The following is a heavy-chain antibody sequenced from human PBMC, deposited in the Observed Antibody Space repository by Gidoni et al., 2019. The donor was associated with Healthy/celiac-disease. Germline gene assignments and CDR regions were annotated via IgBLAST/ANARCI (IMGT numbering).Heavy chain of an antibody. J-gene: IGHJ4*02. Sequence: QVQLVESGGGVVQPGRSLRLSCAASGFPFSSYGMHWVRQAPGKGLEWVVVIWYDGSNKYYADSVKGRFTISRDNSKNTLYLQMNSLRAEDTAVYYCARGGASSGYYFTFDYWGQGTLVTVSS. D-gene: IGHD3-22*01. CDR1: GFPFSSYG. CDR2: IWYDGSNK. V-gene: IGHV3-33*01. CDR3: ARGGASSGYYFTFDY.